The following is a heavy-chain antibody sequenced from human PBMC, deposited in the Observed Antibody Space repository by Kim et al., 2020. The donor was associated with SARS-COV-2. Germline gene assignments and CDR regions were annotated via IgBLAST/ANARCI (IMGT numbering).Heavy chain of an antibody. V-gene: IGHV3-30*04. CDR2: ISYDGSNK. CDR3: ARDLGETDYGDYVDY. J-gene: IGHJ4*01. D-gene: IGHD4-17*01. Sequence: GGSLRLSCAASGFTFSSYAMHWVRQAPGKGLEWVAVISYDGSNKYYADSVKGRFTISRDNSKNTLYLQMNSLRAEDTAVYYCARDLGETDYGDYVDYWG. CDR1: GFTFSSYA.